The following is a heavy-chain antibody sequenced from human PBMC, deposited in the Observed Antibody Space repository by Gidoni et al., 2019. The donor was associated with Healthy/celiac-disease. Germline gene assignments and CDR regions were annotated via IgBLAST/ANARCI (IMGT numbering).Heavy chain of an antibody. CDR2: IYSGGST. Sequence: EVQLVESGGGLIQPGGSLSLSCAASVFTFSSNYMSWVRQATGKGLEWFSVIYSGGSTYYADSVKGRFTISRDNSKNTLYLQMNSLRAEDTAVDYCARDRPYYDSSGYPHYFDYWGQGTLVTVSS. CDR1: VFTFSSNY. V-gene: IGHV3-53*01. CDR3: ARDRPYYDSSGYPHYFDY. J-gene: IGHJ4*02. D-gene: IGHD3-22*01.